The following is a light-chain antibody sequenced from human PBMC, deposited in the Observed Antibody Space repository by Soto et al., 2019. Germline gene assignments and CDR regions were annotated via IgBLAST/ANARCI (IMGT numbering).Light chain of an antibody. CDR1: QSISSW. Sequence: MXQSPSTLCASVGDRVTITCRASQSISSWLAWYQQKPGKAPKLLIYKASSLESGVPSRFSGSGSGTEFTLTISSLQPDDFATYYCQQYNSYWTFGQGTKVDIK. CDR3: QQYNSYWT. J-gene: IGKJ1*01. V-gene: IGKV1-5*03. CDR2: KAS.